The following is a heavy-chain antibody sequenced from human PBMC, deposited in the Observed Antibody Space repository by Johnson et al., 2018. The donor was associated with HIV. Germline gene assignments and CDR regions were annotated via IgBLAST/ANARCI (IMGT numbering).Heavy chain of an antibody. CDR1: GFTVSSIY. CDR3: AKVGDSPDAFDI. CDR2: INWNGGST. Sequence: VESGGGVVQPGGSLRLSCAASGFTVSSIYMSWVRQAPGKGLEWVSGINWNGGSTGYADSVKGRFTISRDNSKNTLYLQMNSLRAEDTAVYYCAKVGDSPDAFDIWGQGTMVTVSS. D-gene: IGHD3-16*01. V-gene: IGHV3-23*04. J-gene: IGHJ3*02.